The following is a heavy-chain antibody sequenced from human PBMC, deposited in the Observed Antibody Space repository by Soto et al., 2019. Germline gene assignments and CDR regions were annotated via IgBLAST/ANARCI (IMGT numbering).Heavy chain of an antibody. J-gene: IGHJ5*02. D-gene: IGHD3-16*01. CDR3: GNSVVRFFMGAKYLDWLDP. Sequence: QITLKESGPTLVKPTQTLTLTCSFSGFSLNTGGVGVAWIRQPPRKALEWLGIIYWDDDKHYSPSLKTRLTITKDTSKNQVVLTVTNMDPVDTATYYDGNSVVRFFMGAKYLDWLDPWGQGTLVTVSS. CDR2: IYWDDDK. CDR1: GFSLNTGGVG. V-gene: IGHV2-5*02.